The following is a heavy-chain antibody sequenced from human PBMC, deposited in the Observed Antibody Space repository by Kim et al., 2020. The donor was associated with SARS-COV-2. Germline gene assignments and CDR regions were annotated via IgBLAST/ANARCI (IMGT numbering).Heavy chain of an antibody. CDR1: GGSISSSSYY. V-gene: IGHV4-39*01. Sequence: SETLSLTCTVSGGSISSSSYYWGWIRQPPGKGLEWFGSIYYSGSTYYNPSLKSRVTISVDTSKNQFSLKLSSVTAADTAVYYCARLDGGNVDYWGQGTLVTVSS. J-gene: IGHJ4*02. D-gene: IGHD2-15*01. CDR3: ARLDGGNVDY. CDR2: IYYSGST.